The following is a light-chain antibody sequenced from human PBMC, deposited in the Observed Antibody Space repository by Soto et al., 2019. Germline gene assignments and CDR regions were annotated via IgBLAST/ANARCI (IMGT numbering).Light chain of an antibody. V-gene: IGLV2-14*03. CDR2: EVF. Sequence: QSVLTHPASVSGSPGQSITISCTGTSSDIGAYDYVSWYQQHPGKAPKLMIYEVFRRPSGISDRFSGSKSGNTASLTITGLQAEDEADYYCCSYTTTSTFVFGGGTKLTVL. CDR1: SSDIGAYDY. J-gene: IGLJ2*01. CDR3: CSYTTTSTFV.